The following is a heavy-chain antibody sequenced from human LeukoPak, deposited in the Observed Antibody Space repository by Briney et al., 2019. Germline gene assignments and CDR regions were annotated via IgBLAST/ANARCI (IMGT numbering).Heavy chain of an antibody. J-gene: IGHJ5*02. CDR1: GFTFSSYA. CDR3: AKDVGYCSRGTCYSGRNWFDP. CDR2: ISGSGRST. D-gene: IGHD2-15*01. V-gene: IGHV3-23*01. Sequence: GGSLRLSCAASGFTFSSYAMSWIRQAPGKGLEWVSAISGSGRSTFYADSVKGRFTISRDNSKSTLYLQMNSLRAEDTAVYYCAKDVGYCSRGTCYSGRNWFDPWGQGTLVTVSS.